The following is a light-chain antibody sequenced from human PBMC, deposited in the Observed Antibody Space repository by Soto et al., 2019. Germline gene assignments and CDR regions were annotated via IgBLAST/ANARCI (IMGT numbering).Light chain of an antibody. CDR1: SSNVGNNF. J-gene: IGLJ2*01. CDR2: DNS. Sequence: QSVLTQPPSMSAAQGQKVTITCSGSSSNVGNNFVSWYQQLPGTAPKLLIFDNSQRPSGIPDRFFGSKSGTSATLDITGPHTGDEAVYYCGTWATKLNAVVFVGWTNLTVL. CDR3: GTWATKLNAVV. V-gene: IGLV1-51*01.